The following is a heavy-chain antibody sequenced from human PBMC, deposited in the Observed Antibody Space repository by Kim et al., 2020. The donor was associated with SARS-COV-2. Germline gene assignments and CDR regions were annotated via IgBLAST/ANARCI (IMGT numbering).Heavy chain of an antibody. J-gene: IGHJ4*02. V-gene: IGHV1-18*01. CDR1: GYTFTSYG. CDR3: ARAELGRLGVPYYFDY. D-gene: IGHD1-26*01. CDR2: ISAYNGNT. Sequence: ASVKVSCKASGYTFTSYGISWVRQAPGQGLEWMGWISAYNGNTNYAQKLQGRVTMTTDTSTSTAYMELRSLRSDDTAVYYCARAELGRLGVPYYFDYWGQGTLVTVSS.